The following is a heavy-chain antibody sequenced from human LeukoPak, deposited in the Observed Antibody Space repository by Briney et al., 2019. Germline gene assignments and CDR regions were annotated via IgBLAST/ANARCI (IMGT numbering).Heavy chain of an antibody. CDR1: GGSFSGYY. CDR2: INHSGST. Sequence: PSETLSLTCAVYGGSFSGYYWSWIRQPPGKGLEWIGEINHSGSTNYNPSLKSRVTISVDTSKNQFSLKLSSVTAADTAVYYCARSGASDYGMDVWGQGTTDTVSS. D-gene: IGHD1-26*01. V-gene: IGHV4-34*01. CDR3: ARSGASDYGMDV. J-gene: IGHJ6*02.